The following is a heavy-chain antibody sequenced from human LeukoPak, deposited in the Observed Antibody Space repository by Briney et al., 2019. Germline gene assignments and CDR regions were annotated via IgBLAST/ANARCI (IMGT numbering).Heavy chain of an antibody. D-gene: IGHD5-18*01. J-gene: IGHJ4*02. CDR3: ARRHRRGAYSYGVDY. V-gene: IGHV5-51*01. CDR2: IYPGDSDT. CDR1: GYSFTNYW. Sequence: GESLKISCKGSGYSFTNYWIAWVRQMPGKGLEWMGIIYPGDSDTRYSPSFQGQVTISADKSISTAYLQWNSLKASGTAMYYCARRHRRGAYSYGVDYWGQGTLVTVSS.